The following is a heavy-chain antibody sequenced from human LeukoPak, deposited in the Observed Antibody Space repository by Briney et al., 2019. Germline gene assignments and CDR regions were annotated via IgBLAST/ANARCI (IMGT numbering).Heavy chain of an antibody. V-gene: IGHV1-18*01. D-gene: IGHD2-2*01. CDR3: ARAGYCSSTSCYAGGEVWFDP. J-gene: IGHJ5*02. CDR2: ISAYNGNT. CDR1: GYTFTSYG. Sequence: GASVTVSCTASGYTFTSYGISWVRQAPGQGLEWMGWISAYNGNTNYAQKLQGRVTMTTDTSTSTAYMELRSLRSDDTAVYYCARAGYCSSTSCYAGGEVWFDPWGQGTLVTVSS.